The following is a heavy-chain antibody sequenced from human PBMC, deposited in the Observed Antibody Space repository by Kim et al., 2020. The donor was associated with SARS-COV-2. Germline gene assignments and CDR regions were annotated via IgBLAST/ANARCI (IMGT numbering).Heavy chain of an antibody. Sequence: SETLSLTCAVYSESFSGYYWNWIRQPPGKGLEWMGEINNSGSTHYNPSLKSRVTISLDTSKNQFSLKLTSVTAADTAVYYCARGAAFVDWGQGTLVTVSS. CDR2: INNSGST. CDR3: ARGAAFVD. CDR1: SESFSGYY. J-gene: IGHJ4*02. V-gene: IGHV4-34*01. D-gene: IGHD3-3*02.